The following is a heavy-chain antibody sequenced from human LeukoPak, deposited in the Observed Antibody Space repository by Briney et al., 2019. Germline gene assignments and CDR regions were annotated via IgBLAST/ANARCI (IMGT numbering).Heavy chain of an antibody. Sequence: SETLSLTCTVSGGSIRSYYWSWIRQSPVKGLEWIGFVYHTGSTKYNPSLKSRVTVSVDTSKKQFSLKLSSVTAADTAVYYCASGYCTNAVCSFDYWGQGTLVTVSS. CDR3: ASGYCTNAVCSFDY. CDR1: GGSIRSYY. J-gene: IGHJ4*02. V-gene: IGHV4-59*01. D-gene: IGHD2-8*01. CDR2: VYHTGST.